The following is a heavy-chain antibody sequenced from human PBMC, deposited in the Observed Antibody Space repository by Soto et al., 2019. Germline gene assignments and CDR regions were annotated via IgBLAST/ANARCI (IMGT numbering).Heavy chain of an antibody. CDR2: INPNSGGT. J-gene: IGHJ5*02. V-gene: IGHV1-2*04. Sequence: ASVKVSCKASGYTFTGYYMHWVRQAPGQGLEWMGWINPNSGGTNYAQKFQGWVTMTRDTSISTAYMELSRLRSDDTAVYYCARDRPYCSSTGCGIRTVIDIPNPLQSLPWG. D-gene: IGHD2-2*01. CDR1: GYTFTGYY. CDR3: ARDRPYCSSTGCGIRTVIDIPNPLQSLP.